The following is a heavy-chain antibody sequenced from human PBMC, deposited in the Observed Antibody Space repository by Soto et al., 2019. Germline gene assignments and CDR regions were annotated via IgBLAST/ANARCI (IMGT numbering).Heavy chain of an antibody. CDR3: ARSKTLWGSYQTLAWLDY. V-gene: IGHV4-59*08. CDR1: GGSISSYY. Sequence: QVQLQESGPGLVKPSETLSLTCTVSGGSISSYYWSWIRQPPGKGLEWIGYIYYSGSTNYNPSLKSRVTISVDTSKNQFSLKLSSVTAADTAVYYCARSKTLWGSYQTLAWLDYWGQGTLVTVSS. J-gene: IGHJ4*02. CDR2: IYYSGST. D-gene: IGHD3-16*02.